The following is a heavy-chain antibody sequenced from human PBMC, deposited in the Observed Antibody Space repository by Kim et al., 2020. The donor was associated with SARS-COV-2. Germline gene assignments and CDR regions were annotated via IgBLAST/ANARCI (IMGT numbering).Heavy chain of an antibody. CDR1: GGTFSSYA. CDR3: XRAAXXTRQTLYYYYGXXV. CDR2: IIPIFGTA. V-gene: IGHV1-69*13. J-gene: IGHJ6*01. Sequence: SVKVSCKASGGTFSSYAISWVRQAPGQGLEWMGGIIPIFGTANYAQKXXGRPSXXXXXXXSTAYMELXSLRSEDTAXXXXXRAAXXTRQTLYYYYGXXVXXXGTXXXV.